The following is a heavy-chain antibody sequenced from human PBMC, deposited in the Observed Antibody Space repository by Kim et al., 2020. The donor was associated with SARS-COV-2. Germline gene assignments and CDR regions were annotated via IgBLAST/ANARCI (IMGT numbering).Heavy chain of an antibody. Sequence: ASGKGRFTISRDNAKNTMYLHMNSLRAEDTAVYYCARGSGNFGDFDYWGQGTLVTVSS. CDR3: ARGSGNFGDFDY. J-gene: IGHJ4*02. V-gene: IGHV3-74*01. D-gene: IGHD3-10*01.